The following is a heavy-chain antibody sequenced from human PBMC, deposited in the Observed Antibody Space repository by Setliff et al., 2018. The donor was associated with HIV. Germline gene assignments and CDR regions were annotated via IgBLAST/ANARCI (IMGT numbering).Heavy chain of an antibody. D-gene: IGHD3-3*01. V-gene: IGHV4-34*01. CDR1: GGSFSGYY. CDR3: ARGSRQLTIFGVVFKTNYYFMDV. Sequence: LSLTCAVYGGSFSGYYWSWIRQPPGKGLEWIGEINHDRTTNYNPSLKSRVTISVDTSKNQFSLTLYSVTAADTAVYYCARGSRQLTIFGVVFKTNYYFMDVWGKGTAVTV. J-gene: IGHJ6*03. CDR2: INHDRTT.